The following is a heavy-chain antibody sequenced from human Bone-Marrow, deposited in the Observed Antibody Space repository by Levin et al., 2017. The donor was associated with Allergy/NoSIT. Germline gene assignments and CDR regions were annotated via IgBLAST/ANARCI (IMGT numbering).Heavy chain of an antibody. D-gene: IGHD2-8*01. CDR3: ARGIVLIEYYYGMDV. CDR2: IIPIFGTA. Sequence: SGGSLRLSCKASGGTFSSYAISWVRQAPGQGLEWMGGIIPIFGTANYAQKFQGRVTITADESTSTAYMELSSLRSEDTAVYYCARGIVLIEYYYGMDVWGQGTTVTVSS. V-gene: IGHV1-69*01. CDR1: GGTFSSYA. J-gene: IGHJ6*02.